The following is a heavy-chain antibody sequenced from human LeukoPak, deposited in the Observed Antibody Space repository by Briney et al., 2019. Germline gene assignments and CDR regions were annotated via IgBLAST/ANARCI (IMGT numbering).Heavy chain of an antibody. V-gene: IGHV4-34*01. CDR3: ARVRLRKPFDY. CDR1: GGSFSGYY. J-gene: IGHJ4*02. Sequence: PSETLSLTCAVYGGSFSGYYWSWIRQPPGKGLEWIGEINHSGSTNYNPSLKSRVTISVDTSKNQFSLKLSSVTAADTAVHYCARVRLRKPFDYWGQGTLVTVSS. D-gene: IGHD1-14*01. CDR2: INHSGST.